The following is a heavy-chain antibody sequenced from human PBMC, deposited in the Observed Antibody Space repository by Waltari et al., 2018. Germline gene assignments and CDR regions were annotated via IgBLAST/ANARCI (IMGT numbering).Heavy chain of an antibody. J-gene: IGHJ3*02. CDR2: IYHSGST. D-gene: IGHD6-19*01. CDR3: ASPRYSSGWYRQNDAFDI. Sequence: QLQLQESGPGLVKPSQTLSLTCTFSGCSIRSGGYYWRWIRKHPGKGLEWSGYIYHSGSTYYNPSLKSRVTISVDRSKNQFSLKLSSVTAADTAVYYCASPRYSSGWYRQNDAFDIWGQGTMVTVSS. V-gene: IGHV4-30-2*01. CDR1: GCSIRSGGYY.